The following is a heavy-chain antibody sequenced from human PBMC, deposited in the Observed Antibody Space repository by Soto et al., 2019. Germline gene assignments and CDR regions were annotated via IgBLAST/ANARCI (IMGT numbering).Heavy chain of an antibody. CDR2: IYYSGST. CDR3: ARDTYYDFWSGIYGMDV. Sequence: PSETLSLTCTVSGGSISSGDYYWSWIRQPPGKGLEWIGYIYYSGSTYYNPSLKSRVTISVDTSKNQFSLKLSSVTAADTAMYYCARDTYYDFWSGIYGMDVWGQGTTVTVSS. D-gene: IGHD3-3*01. CDR1: GGSISSGDYY. V-gene: IGHV4-30-4*01. J-gene: IGHJ6*02.